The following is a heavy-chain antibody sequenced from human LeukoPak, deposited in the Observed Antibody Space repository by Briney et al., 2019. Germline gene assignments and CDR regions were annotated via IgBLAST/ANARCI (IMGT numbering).Heavy chain of an antibody. Sequence: GGSLRLSCAASGFTFSSYGMHWVRQAPGKGLEWVAVIWYDGSNKYYADSVKGRFTIPRDNSKNTLYLQMNSLRAEDTAVYYCARSYYYDSSHTVDYWGQGTLVTVSS. D-gene: IGHD3-22*01. J-gene: IGHJ4*02. CDR2: IWYDGSNK. CDR3: ARSYYYDSSHTVDY. CDR1: GFTFSSYG. V-gene: IGHV3-33*01.